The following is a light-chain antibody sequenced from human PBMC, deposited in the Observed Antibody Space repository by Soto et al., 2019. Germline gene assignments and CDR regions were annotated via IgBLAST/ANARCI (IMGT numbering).Light chain of an antibody. CDR3: SSYTSSSPLYV. CDR2: DVS. CDR1: SSDVGGYNY. V-gene: IGLV2-14*01. Sequence: QSALTQPASVSGSPGQSITISCTGTSSDVGGYNYVSWYQQHPGKPPKLMIYDVSNRPSGVSNRFSGSKSGNTASLTISGLQAEDEADYYCSSYTSSSPLYVFGTGTKLTVL. J-gene: IGLJ1*01.